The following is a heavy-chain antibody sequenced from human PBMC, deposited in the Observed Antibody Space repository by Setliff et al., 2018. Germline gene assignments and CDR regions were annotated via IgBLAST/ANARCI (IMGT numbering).Heavy chain of an antibody. CDR2: ISSSSSTI. J-gene: IGHJ4*02. Sequence: TGGSLRLSCAASGFTFSSYSMNWVRQAPGKGLEWVSYISSSSSTIYYADSVKGRFTISRDNAKNSLYLQMNSLRAEDTAVYYCARDLRITMVRGVISGGDYWGQGKLVTVSS. CDR3: ARDLRITMVRGVISGGDY. CDR1: GFTFSSYS. V-gene: IGHV3-48*01. D-gene: IGHD3-10*01.